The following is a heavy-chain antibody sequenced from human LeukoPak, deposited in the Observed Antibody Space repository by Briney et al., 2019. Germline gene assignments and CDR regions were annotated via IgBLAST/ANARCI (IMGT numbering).Heavy chain of an antibody. CDR3: ARDQEWELPTWRSFDI. CDR1: GGSISTYY. D-gene: IGHD1-26*01. J-gene: IGHJ3*02. V-gene: IGHV4-59*12. Sequence: SETLSLTCSVSGGSISTYYWSWVRQPPGKGLEWIGYISYSGITDYNPSLKSRVTISVDTSKNQFSLKLSSVTAADTAVYYCARDQEWELPTWRSFDIWGQGTMVTVSS. CDR2: ISYSGIT.